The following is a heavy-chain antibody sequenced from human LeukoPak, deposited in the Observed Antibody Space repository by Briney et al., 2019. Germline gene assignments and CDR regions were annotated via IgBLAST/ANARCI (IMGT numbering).Heavy chain of an antibody. J-gene: IGHJ4*02. CDR3: ASWEWFLSHY. V-gene: IGHV3-21*01. CDR2: ISSSSSYI. D-gene: IGHD3-3*01. CDR1: GFTFSSYS. Sequence: PGGSLRLSCAASGFTFSSYSMNWVRQAPGKGLEWVSSISSSSSYIYYADSVKGRFTISRDNAKNSLYLQMNSLRAKDTAVYYCASWEWFLSHYWGQGTLVTVSS.